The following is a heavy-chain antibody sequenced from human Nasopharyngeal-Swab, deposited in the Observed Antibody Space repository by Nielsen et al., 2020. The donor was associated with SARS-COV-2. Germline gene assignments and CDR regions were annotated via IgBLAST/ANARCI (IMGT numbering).Heavy chain of an antibody. CDR3: ARSITDYYYYGMDV. V-gene: IGHV2-70*11. CDR2: LDWDDDK. CDR1: GFSLSTSGMC. Sequence: SGPTLAQPTQTLTLTCTLSGFSLSTSGMCVSWIRQPPGKALEWLARLDWDDDKYYSTSLKTRLTISKDTSKNQVVLTLTNMDPVDTATYYCARSITDYYYYGMDVWGQGTTVTVSS. J-gene: IGHJ6*02. D-gene: IGHD5-12*01.